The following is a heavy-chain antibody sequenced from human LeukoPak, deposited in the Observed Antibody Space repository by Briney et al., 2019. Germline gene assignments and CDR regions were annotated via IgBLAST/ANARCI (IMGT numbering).Heavy chain of an antibody. CDR2: ISYDGSNK. V-gene: IGHV3-30-3*01. CDR3: ARDRGFRYCSGGSCSQRKSYYYYGMDV. Sequence: GGSLRLSCAASGLTVSSNYMIWVRQAPGKGLEWVAVISYDGSNKYYADSVKGRFTISRDNSKNTLYLQMNSLRAEDTAVYYCARDRGFRYCSGGSCSQRKSYYYYGMDVWGQGTTVTVSS. CDR1: GLTVSSNY. J-gene: IGHJ6*02. D-gene: IGHD2-15*01.